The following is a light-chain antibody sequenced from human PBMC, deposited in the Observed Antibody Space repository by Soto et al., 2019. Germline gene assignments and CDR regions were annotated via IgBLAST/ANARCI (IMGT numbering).Light chain of an antibody. CDR2: AAS. CDR3: MQALQTPR. Sequence: DIQMTQSPSSLSASVGDRVTITCRASQGIRNDLGWYQQKPGKGPKRLIYAASNLASGVPSRFSGSGSGTDFTLKISRVEAEDVGVYYCMQALQTPRFGGGTKVEIK. V-gene: IGKV1-17*01. CDR1: QGIRND. J-gene: IGKJ4*02.